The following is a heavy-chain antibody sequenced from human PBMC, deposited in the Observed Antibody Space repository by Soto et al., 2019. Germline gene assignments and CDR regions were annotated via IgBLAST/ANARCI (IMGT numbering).Heavy chain of an antibody. CDR1: GYSFTSYW. J-gene: IGHJ6*02. D-gene: IGHD2-21*02. CDR2: IDPSDSYT. CDR3: ARFTACGGDCYSPIYYYYGMDV. V-gene: IGHV5-10-1*01. Sequence: GESLKISCKGSGYSFTSYWISWVRQMTGKGLEWMGRIDPSDSYTNYSPSFQGHVTISAGKSISTAYLQWSSLKASDTAMYYCARFTACGGDCYSPIYYYYGMDVWGQGTTVTVSS.